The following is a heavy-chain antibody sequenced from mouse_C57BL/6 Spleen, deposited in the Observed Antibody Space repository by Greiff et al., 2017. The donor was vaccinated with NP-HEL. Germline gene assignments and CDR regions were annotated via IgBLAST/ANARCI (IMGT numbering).Heavy chain of an antibody. CDR3: ASPLYYP. J-gene: IGHJ2*01. CDR2: IYPGDGDT. CDR1: GYAFSSSW. Sequence: QVQLQQSGPELVKPGASVKISCKASGYAFSSSWMNWVKQRPGKGLEWIGRIYPGDGDTNYNGKFKGKATLTADKSSSTAYMQLSSLTSEDSAVYFCASPLYYPWGQGTTLTVSS. D-gene: IGHD1-1*02. V-gene: IGHV1-82*01.